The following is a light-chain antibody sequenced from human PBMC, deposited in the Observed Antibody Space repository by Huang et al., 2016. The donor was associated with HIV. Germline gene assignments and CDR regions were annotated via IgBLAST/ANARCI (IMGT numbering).Light chain of an antibody. CDR1: QSISSY. Sequence: DIQMTQSPSSLSASVGDRVTITSRASQSISSYLNWYQQKPGKSPKLLIYAASILQSGVPSRFSGSGSGTDFSLTSCSLPPEYFATYYCQQSYSTLSLTFGGGTKVEIK. CDR2: AAS. J-gene: IGKJ4*01. V-gene: IGKV1-39*01. CDR3: QQSYSTLSLT.